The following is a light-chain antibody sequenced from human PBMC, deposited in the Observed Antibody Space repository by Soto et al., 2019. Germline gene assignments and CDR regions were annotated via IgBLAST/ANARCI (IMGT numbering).Light chain of an antibody. Sequence: IVLTQSPGTLSLSPGERATLSCRASQSVSSSYLAWYQHKPGQAPRLLIYGAYSRATGIPDRFSGSGSGTDFTLTISRLEPEDFAVYYCHQYDSSPITFGGGTKVEIK. CDR1: QSVSSSY. CDR2: GAY. J-gene: IGKJ4*01. V-gene: IGKV3-20*01. CDR3: HQYDSSPIT.